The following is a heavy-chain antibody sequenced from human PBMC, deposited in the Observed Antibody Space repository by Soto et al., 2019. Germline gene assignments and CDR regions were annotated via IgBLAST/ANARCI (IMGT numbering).Heavy chain of an antibody. Sequence: GGSLRLSCAASGLTFSNYAMSWVRQAPGKGLEWVSGISGSGGSTYYADSVRGRFTFSRDNSKNTLYLQMNSLRAEDTAVYYCAKATVAAPGPLDYWGQGTLVTVSS. J-gene: IGHJ4*02. CDR1: GLTFSNYA. D-gene: IGHD6-13*01. V-gene: IGHV3-23*01. CDR3: AKATVAAPGPLDY. CDR2: ISGSGGST.